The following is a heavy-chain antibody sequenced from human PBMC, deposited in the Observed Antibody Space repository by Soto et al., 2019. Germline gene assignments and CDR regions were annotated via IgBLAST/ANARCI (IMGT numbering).Heavy chain of an antibody. J-gene: IGHJ4*02. V-gene: IGHV4-34*01. CDR1: GGSFSDYY. CDR3: ERGDLTHEF. CDR2: INHSGST. Sequence: SETLSLTCAVYGGSFSDYYWSWIRQPPGKGLEWIGGINHSGSTNYSPSLKSRVTISVDTSKNQFSLKLSSVTAADTAVYYCERGDLTHEFWGQGTLVTVSS.